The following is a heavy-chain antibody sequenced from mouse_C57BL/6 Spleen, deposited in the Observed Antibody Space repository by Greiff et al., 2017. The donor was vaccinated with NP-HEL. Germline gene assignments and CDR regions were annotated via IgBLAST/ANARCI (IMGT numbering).Heavy chain of an antibody. V-gene: IGHV14-2*01. J-gene: IGHJ2*01. CDR3: ARTLYHGSSD. Sequence: EVQLQQSGAELVKPGASVKLSCTASGFNIKDCYMRWVKQRTEQGLEWIGRIDPEDGGTNYGPKFNVNATITADTSSNTPYLKLLSLTSEDTAVYYCARTLYHGSSDWGQGTTLTVSS. CDR1: GFNIKDCY. D-gene: IGHD1-1*01. CDR2: IDPEDGGT.